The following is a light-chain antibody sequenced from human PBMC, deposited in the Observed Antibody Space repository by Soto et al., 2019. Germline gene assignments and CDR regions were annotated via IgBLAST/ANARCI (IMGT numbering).Light chain of an antibody. CDR2: EVS. V-gene: IGLV2-14*01. CDR1: NSDVGGYNY. Sequence: QSALTQPASVSGSPGQSIAISCTGTNSDVGGYNYVSWYQHHPGKAPKLMIYEVSNRPSGVSNRFSGSKSGNTASLTISGLQAEDEADYYCSSYTTSTPGVFGGGTKVTVL. J-gene: IGLJ3*02. CDR3: SSYTTSTPGV.